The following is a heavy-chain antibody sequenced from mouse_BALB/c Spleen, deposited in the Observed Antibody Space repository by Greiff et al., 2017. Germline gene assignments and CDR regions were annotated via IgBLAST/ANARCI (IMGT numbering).Heavy chain of an antibody. D-gene: IGHD2-3*01. J-gene: IGHJ4*01. V-gene: IGHV3-2*02. Sequence: EVQLQQSGPGLVKPSQSLSLTCTVTGYSITSDYAWNWIRQFPGNKLEWMGYISYSGSTSYNPSLKSRISITRDTSKNQFFLQLNSVTTEDTATYYCARDDGYHYYAMDYWGQGTSVTVSS. CDR1: GYSITSDYA. CDR2: ISYSGST. CDR3: ARDDGYHYYAMDY.